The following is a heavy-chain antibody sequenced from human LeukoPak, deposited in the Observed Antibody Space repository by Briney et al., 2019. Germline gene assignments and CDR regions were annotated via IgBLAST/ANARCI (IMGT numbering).Heavy chain of an antibody. J-gene: IGHJ1*01. CDR1: GFTFSNYW. CDR2: IKTDGSEK. V-gene: IGHV3-7*01. D-gene: IGHD3-22*01. Sequence: PGDSLTLSCEGSGFTFSNYWMGWVRQAPGKGLQWVANIKTDGSEKYYVDSVKGRFTISRDNAKNSLYLQMNSLRAEDTAVYYCATYSSLNRREFQYWGQGTLLTVPS. CDR3: ATYSSLNRREFQY.